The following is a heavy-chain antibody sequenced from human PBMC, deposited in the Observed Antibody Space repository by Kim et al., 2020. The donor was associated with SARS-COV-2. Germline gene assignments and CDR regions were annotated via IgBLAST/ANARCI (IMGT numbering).Heavy chain of an antibody. D-gene: IGHD3-22*01. V-gene: IGHV4-39*07. CDR2: IYYSGST. J-gene: IGHJ3*02. CDR1: GGSISSSSYY. CDR3: ASRLGYYYDSSGYNPDAFDI. Sequence: SETLSLTCTVSGGSISSSSYYWGWIRQPPGKGLEWIGSIYYSGSTYYNPSLKSRVTISVDTSKNQFSLKLSSVTAADTAVYYCASRLGYYYDSSGYNPDAFDIWGQGTMVTVSS.